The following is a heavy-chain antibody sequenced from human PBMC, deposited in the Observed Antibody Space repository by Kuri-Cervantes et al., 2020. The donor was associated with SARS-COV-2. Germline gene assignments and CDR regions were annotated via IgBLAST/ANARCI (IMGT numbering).Heavy chain of an antibody. Sequence: ASVKVSCKASGYTFTGYYMHWVRQAPGQGLEWMGWINPNSGGTNYAQKFQGRVTMTRDTSISTAYMELSRLRSDDTAVYYCAREGRDDGGNSLTSMGYFDYWGQGTLVTVSS. D-gene: IGHD4-23*01. J-gene: IGHJ4*02. V-gene: IGHV1-2*02. CDR1: GYTFTGYY. CDR3: AREGRDDGGNSLTSMGYFDY. CDR2: INPNSGGT.